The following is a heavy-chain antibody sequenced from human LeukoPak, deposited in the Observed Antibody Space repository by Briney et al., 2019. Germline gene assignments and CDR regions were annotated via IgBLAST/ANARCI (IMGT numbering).Heavy chain of an antibody. Sequence: SETLSLTCAVYGGSSSGYYWSWIRQPPGKGLEWIGEINHSGSTNYNPSLKSRVTTSVDTSKNQFSLKLSSVTAADTAVYYCARGRYCSGGSCLIDYWGQGTLVTVSS. CDR1: GGSSSGYY. V-gene: IGHV4-34*01. D-gene: IGHD2-15*01. CDR3: ARGRYCSGGSCLIDY. CDR2: INHSGST. J-gene: IGHJ4*02.